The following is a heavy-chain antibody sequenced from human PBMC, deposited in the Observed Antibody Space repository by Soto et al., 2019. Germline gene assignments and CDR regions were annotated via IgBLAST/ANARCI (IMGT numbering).Heavy chain of an antibody. V-gene: IGHV4-61*01. D-gene: IGHD6-13*01. CDR1: GDSVTSVSDY. CDR2: IYYSGSA. Sequence: SETLSLTCTVSGDSVTSVSDYWSWIRQPPGKGLEWIGDIYYSGSADYNPSLGSRVTISVDTSKSQFSLKLTSVTAADRAVYYCAIIAAAVDFDYWGQGTLVTVSS. J-gene: IGHJ4*02. CDR3: AIIAAAVDFDY.